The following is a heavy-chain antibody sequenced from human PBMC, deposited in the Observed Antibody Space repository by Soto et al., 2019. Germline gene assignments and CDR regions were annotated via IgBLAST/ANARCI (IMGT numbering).Heavy chain of an antibody. Sequence: SETLSLTCTVSGGSISSGGYYWSWIRQHPGKGLEWIGYIYYSGSTNYNPSLKSRVTISVDTSKNQFSLKLSSVTAADTAVYYCASRYGSSFDYWGQGTLVTVSS. CDR1: GGSISSGGYY. J-gene: IGHJ4*02. CDR3: ASRYGSSFDY. D-gene: IGHD5-18*01. CDR2: IYYSGST. V-gene: IGHV4-61*08.